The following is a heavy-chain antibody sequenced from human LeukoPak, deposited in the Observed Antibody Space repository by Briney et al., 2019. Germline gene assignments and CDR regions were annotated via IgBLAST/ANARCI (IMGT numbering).Heavy chain of an antibody. J-gene: IGHJ4*02. CDR1: GFTFSNAW. D-gene: IGHD3-3*01. CDR2: IKSKTDGGTT. V-gene: IGHV3-15*01. CDR3: AKALIWSGYPPPFDY. Sequence: PGGSLRLSCAASGFTFSNAWMSWVRQAPGKGLEWVGRIKSKTDGGTTDYAAPVKGRFIISRDDSKNTLFLQMNSLRAEDTAVYYCAKALIWSGYPPPFDYWGQGTLVTVSS.